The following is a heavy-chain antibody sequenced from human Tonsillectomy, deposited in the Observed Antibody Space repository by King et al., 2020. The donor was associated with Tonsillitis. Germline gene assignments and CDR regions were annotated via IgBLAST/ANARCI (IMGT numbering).Heavy chain of an antibody. Sequence: VQLQESGPGLVKPSETLSLTCTVSGGSISSYYWSWIRQPPGKGLEWIGYIYYSGSTNYNPSLKSRVTISVDTSKNQFSLKLSSGTAADTAVYYCARLWERRDAFDIWGQGTMVTVSS. CDR3: ARLWERRDAFDI. J-gene: IGHJ3*02. CDR1: GGSISSYY. V-gene: IGHV4-59*08. D-gene: IGHD1-1*01. CDR2: IYYSGST.